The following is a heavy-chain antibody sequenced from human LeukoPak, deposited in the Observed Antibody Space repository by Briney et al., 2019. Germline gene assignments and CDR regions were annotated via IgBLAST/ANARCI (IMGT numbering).Heavy chain of an antibody. Sequence: SVKVTCKASGGTFSSYAISWVRQAPGQGLEWMGGIIPIFGTANYAQKFQGRVTITADESTSTAYMELSSLRSEDTAVYYCAGDRDNWKPLGKNYYYYGMDVWGQGTTVTVSS. D-gene: IGHD1-1*01. CDR3: AGDRDNWKPLGKNYYYYGMDV. J-gene: IGHJ6*02. V-gene: IGHV1-69*01. CDR1: GGTFSSYA. CDR2: IIPIFGTA.